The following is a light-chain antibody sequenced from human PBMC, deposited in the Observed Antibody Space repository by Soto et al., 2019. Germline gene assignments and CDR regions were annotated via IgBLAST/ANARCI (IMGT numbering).Light chain of an antibody. CDR3: QQYNSFPWT. CDR1: QSLSSW. V-gene: IGKV1-5*03. Sequence: DIHLTQSPSTLSSSLGDRVTITFRASQSLSSWLAWYQQKPGKAPKLLIYKASSLESGVPSRFSGSGSGTEFTLTISSLQPDDFATYYCQQYNSFPWTFGQGTKVDIK. CDR2: KAS. J-gene: IGKJ1*01.